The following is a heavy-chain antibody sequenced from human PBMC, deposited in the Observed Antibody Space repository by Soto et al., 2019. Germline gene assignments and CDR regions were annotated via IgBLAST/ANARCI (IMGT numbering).Heavy chain of an antibody. CDR2: MNPNSGNT. V-gene: IGHV1-8*01. CDR1: ADTFTSYD. J-gene: IGHJ6*02. D-gene: IGHD1-7*01. Sequence: ASVKVSCKAPADTFTSYDINWVRQATGQGLEWMGWMNPNSGNTGYAQKFQGRVTMTRNTSISTAYMELSSLRSEDTAVYYCAREGLELQYYYYGMDVWGQGTTVTVSS. CDR3: AREGLELQYYYYGMDV.